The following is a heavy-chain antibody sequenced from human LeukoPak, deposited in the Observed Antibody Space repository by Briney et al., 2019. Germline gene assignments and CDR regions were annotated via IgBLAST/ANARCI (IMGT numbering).Heavy chain of an antibody. D-gene: IGHD3-22*01. Sequence: SETLSLTCTVSGGSISSYYWSWIRQPDGKGLEWIGRIYTSGRTNYNPSLKSRVTMSVDTSKNQFSLKLSSVTAADTAVYYCARFPLAGGAVVKIDPWGQETLVTVSS. CDR3: ARFPLAGGAVVKIDP. CDR2: IYTSGRT. CDR1: GGSISSYY. V-gene: IGHV4-4*07. J-gene: IGHJ5*02.